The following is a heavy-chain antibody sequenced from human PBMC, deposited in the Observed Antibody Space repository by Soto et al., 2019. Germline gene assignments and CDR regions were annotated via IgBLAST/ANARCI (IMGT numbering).Heavy chain of an antibody. CDR1: GYSFITSYH. V-gene: IGHV1-46*01. D-gene: IGHD5-12*01. CDR2: INPTGSMT. Sequence: QVQLVQSGAEVKKPGASVKVSCKASGYSFITSYHMHWVRLAPGQGLEWMGIINPTGSMTRYSQKFQGRLTMTRDTSTATDYMELSNLTSEDTAVYFCARDTGYDHDAFDIWGQGTRVTVSS. J-gene: IGHJ3*02. CDR3: ARDTGYDHDAFDI.